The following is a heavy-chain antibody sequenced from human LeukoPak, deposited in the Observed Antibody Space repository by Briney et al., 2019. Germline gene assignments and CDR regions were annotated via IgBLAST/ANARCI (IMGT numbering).Heavy chain of an antibody. CDR2: IYYSGST. CDR1: GGSISSSSYY. Sequence: KPSETLSLTCTVSGGSISSSSYYWGWIRQPPGKGLGGIGSIYYSGSTNYNPSLKSRVTISVETSKNQFSLKLKSVTAADTAVYYCARGGYYGSGNDFRFDPWGQGTLVTVSS. V-gene: IGHV4-39*07. D-gene: IGHD3-10*01. CDR3: ARGGYYGSGNDFRFDP. J-gene: IGHJ5*02.